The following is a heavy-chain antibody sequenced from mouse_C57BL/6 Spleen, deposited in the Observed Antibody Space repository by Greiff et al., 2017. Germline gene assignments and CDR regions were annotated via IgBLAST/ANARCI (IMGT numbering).Heavy chain of an antibody. D-gene: IGHD4-1*01. V-gene: IGHV1-64*01. CDR3: ARSAGTGYFDY. CDR1: GYTFTSYW. J-gene: IGHJ2*01. Sequence: VQLQQSGAELVKPGASVKLSCKASGYTFTSYWLHWVKQRPGQGLEWIGMIHPYSGSTNYNEKFKSKATLTVDKSSSTAYMQLSSLTSEDSAVYYCARSAGTGYFDYWGQGTTLTVSS. CDR2: IHPYSGST.